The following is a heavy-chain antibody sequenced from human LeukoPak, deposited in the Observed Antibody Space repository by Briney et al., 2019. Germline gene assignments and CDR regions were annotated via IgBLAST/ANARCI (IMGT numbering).Heavy chain of an antibody. D-gene: IGHD6-19*01. CDR2: ISYDGSNK. Sequence: GRSLRLSCAASGFTFSSYAMHWVRQAPGKGLEWVAVISYDGSNKYYADSVKGRFTISRDNSKNTLYLQMNSLRAEDTAVYYCARSSSGWYYFDHWGQGTLVTVSS. CDR1: GFTFSSYA. J-gene: IGHJ4*02. V-gene: IGHV3-30*04. CDR3: ARSSSGWYYFDH.